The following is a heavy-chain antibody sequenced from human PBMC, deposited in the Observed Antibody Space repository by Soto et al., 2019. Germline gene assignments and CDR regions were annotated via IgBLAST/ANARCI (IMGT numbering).Heavy chain of an antibody. CDR2: ISGSGGST. Sequence: GGSLRLSCAASGFTFSSYAMSWVRQAPGKGLEWVSAISGSGGSTYYADSVKGRFTISRDNSKNTLYLQMNSLRAEDTAVYYCAKDINYGSGSYYKNYYYYMDVWGKGTTVTVSS. V-gene: IGHV3-23*01. J-gene: IGHJ6*03. CDR3: AKDINYGSGSYYKNYYYYMDV. D-gene: IGHD3-10*01. CDR1: GFTFSSYA.